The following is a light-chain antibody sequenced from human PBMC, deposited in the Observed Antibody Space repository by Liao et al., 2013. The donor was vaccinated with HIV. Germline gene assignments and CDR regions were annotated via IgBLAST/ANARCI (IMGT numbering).Light chain of an antibody. CDR1: NIGTKN. V-gene: IGLV3-21*01. CDR3: QVWDSSSDYV. Sequence: SYVLTQPPSVSVAPGKTARIICGGNNIGTKNVHWYQLKPGQAPVLVIFHETDRPSGISDRFSGSTSENTATLTISRAEAGDEADYYCQVWDSSSDYVFGTGTKVTVL. J-gene: IGLJ1*01. CDR2: HET.